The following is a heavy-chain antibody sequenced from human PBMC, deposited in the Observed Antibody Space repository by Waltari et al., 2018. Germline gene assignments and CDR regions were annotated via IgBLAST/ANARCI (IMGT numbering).Heavy chain of an antibody. J-gene: IGHJ5*01. V-gene: IGHV3-23*01. CDR3: PTAGLPNRPENYYLDS. D-gene: IGHD3-22*01. CDR1: GFLFNTYG. Sequence: EVQLLDSGGGLVQRGGSLRLSCAASGFLFNTYGVSGVRQAPGKGVQAHLVSRASGGTTDAGECVECRLISCGDQPRRTQSLQINSVGADDTAIYFCPTAGLPNRPENYYLDSWRRGPLVPVSS. CDR2: SRASGGTT.